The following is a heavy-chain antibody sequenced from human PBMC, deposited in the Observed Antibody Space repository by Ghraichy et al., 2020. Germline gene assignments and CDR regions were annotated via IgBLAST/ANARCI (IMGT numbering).Heavy chain of an antibody. D-gene: IGHD6-25*01. CDR3: TREAAGAADY. V-gene: IGHV4-39*02. CDR1: GGSISTTSYH. Sequence: SETLSLTCTVSGGSISTTSYHWGWVRQPPGKGLEWIGSIFYSGNTYYSPSLQSRVTISVDTSKNRFSLTLSSMNAADTAVYFCTREAAGAADYWGQGTLVTVSS. J-gene: IGHJ4*02. CDR2: IFYSGNT.